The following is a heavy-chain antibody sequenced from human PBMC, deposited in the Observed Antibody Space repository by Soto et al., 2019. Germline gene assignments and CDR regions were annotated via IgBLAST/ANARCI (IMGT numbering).Heavy chain of an antibody. CDR2: INHGRST. CDR1: GGSLSDYS. Sequence: QVQLRQWGAGLLKPSETLSLRCAVYGGSLSDYSWSWIRQSPEKGLEWIGEINHGRSTKYNPSLKSRVTISVDTSKNQVSLSLTSATAADTAVYRCARGGGISGYFFDYWGRGTLVTVSS. CDR3: ARGGGISGYFFDY. V-gene: IGHV4-34*02. D-gene: IGHD5-12*01. J-gene: IGHJ4*02.